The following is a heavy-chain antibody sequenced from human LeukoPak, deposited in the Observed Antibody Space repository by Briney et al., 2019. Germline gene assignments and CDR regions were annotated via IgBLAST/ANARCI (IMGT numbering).Heavy chain of an antibody. D-gene: IGHD3-10*01. CDR1: GYTFTSYA. Sequence: ASVKVSCKASGYTFTSYAMHWVRQAPGQRLEWMGWINAGNGNTKYSQKFQGRVTITRDTSASTAYMELSSLRSEDTAVYYCARDSNPLTYYYGSGSSQDNWFDPGGQGTLVTVSS. V-gene: IGHV1-3*01. CDR3: ARDSNPLTYYYGSGSSQDNWFDP. CDR2: INAGNGNT. J-gene: IGHJ5*02.